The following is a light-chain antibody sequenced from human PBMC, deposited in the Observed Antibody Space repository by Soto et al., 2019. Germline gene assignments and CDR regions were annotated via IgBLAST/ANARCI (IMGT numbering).Light chain of an antibody. CDR2: GAS. CDR1: QSVSSN. J-gene: IGKJ1*01. V-gene: IGKV3-15*01. CDR3: QQYNNWPPGT. Sequence: EIVMTQSPATLSVSPGERATLSCRASQSVSSNLAWYQQKPGQAPRLLIYGASTRATGIPARFSGSGSGTEFTLTLSRLQSEDFAVYYCQQYNNWPPGTFGPGTKVEIK.